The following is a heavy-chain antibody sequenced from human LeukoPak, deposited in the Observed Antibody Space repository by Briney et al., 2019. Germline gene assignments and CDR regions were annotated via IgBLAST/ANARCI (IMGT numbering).Heavy chain of an antibody. CDR2: ISYDGSNK. Sequence: GGSLRLSCAASGFTFSSYGMHWVRQAPGKGLEWVAVISYDGSNKYYADSVKGRFTISRDNSKNTLYLQMNSLKTEDTAVYYCTTDGGLPAAAPMSYWGQGTLVTVSS. J-gene: IGHJ4*02. V-gene: IGHV3-30*03. D-gene: IGHD6-13*01. CDR1: GFTFSSYG. CDR3: TTDGGLPAAAPMSY.